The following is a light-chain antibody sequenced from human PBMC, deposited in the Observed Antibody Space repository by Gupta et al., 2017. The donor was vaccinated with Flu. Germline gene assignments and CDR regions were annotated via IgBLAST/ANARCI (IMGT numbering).Light chain of an antibody. V-gene: IGKV1-9*01. CDR1: QVFNRY. J-gene: IGKJ2*01. Sequence: HSPFWPSASGGDSVTSTCRSSQVFNRYLDWDQQQPGKAPKILIYASYTSKNDVQLRFSGSGSVTEFTLTSCCLQSEDFETYDTQHLSTYLFGQGTKVEIK. CDR3: QHLSTYL. CDR2: ASY.